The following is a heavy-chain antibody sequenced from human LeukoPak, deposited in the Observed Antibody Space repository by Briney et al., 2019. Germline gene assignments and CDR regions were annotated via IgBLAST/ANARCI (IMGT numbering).Heavy chain of an antibody. CDR1: GYSISSGYY. V-gene: IGHV4-38-2*02. CDR3: ARDNIVVVAATKAYYFDY. J-gene: IGHJ4*02. D-gene: IGHD2-15*01. CDR2: IYHSGST. Sequence: SETLSLTCAVSGYSISSGYYRGWIRPPPGKGLGWIGSIYHSGSTYYNPSLKRRVTISVDTSKNQSSLKLSSVTAADTAVYYCARDNIVVVAATKAYYFDYWGQGTLVTVSS.